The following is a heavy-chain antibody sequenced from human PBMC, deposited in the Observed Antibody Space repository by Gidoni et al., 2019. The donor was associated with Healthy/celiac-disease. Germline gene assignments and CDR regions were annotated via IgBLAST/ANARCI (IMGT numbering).Heavy chain of an antibody. CDR2: VIPILGIA. J-gene: IGHJ6*02. CDR1: GGTFSSYA. CDR3: ARLVPAAEGGYYYYGMDV. V-gene: IGHV1-69*09. Sequence: QVQLVQSGAAVKKPGSSVKVSCKASGGTFSSYAISWVRQAPGQGLEWMGRVIPILGIANYAKKFQGRVTITADKSTSTAYMELSSLRSEDTAVYYCARLVPAAEGGYYYYGMDVWGQGTTVTVSS. D-gene: IGHD2-2*01.